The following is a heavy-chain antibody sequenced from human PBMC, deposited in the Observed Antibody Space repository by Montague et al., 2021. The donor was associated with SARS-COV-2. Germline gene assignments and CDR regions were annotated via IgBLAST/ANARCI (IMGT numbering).Heavy chain of an antibody. CDR1: GGSISSGSHY. CDR2: IDTSGNT. D-gene: IGHD1-26*01. V-gene: IGHV4-61*02. Sequence: TLSLTRTVSGGSISSGSHYWSWIRQPAGKGLEWIGRIDTSGNTKYISSLKSRVTISADTSKNQFSLKLSSVTAADTAVYYCARRIDYYGIDVWGQGTTVTVSS. CDR3: ARRIDYYGIDV. J-gene: IGHJ6*02.